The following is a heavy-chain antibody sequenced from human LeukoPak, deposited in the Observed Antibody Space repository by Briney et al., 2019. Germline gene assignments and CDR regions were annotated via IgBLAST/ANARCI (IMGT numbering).Heavy chain of an antibody. V-gene: IGHV4-38-2*01. D-gene: IGHD3-10*01. CDR2: IYHTGTT. CDR1: GYSISSGYY. J-gene: IGHJ4*02. Sequence: SETLSLTCAVSGYSISSGYYWGWIRQPPGKGLEGIGSIYHTGTTHYNASLRTRVTISVDTSKNQFSLKLTSVTAADTAVYYCARVLAGSGNYDYWGQGTLVTVSS. CDR3: ARVLAGSGNYDY.